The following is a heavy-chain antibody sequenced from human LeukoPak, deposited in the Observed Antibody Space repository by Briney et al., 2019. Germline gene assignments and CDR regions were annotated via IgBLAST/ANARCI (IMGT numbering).Heavy chain of an antibody. CDR2: IFGSGGSA. D-gene: IGHD6-19*01. J-gene: IGHJ4*02. V-gene: IGHV3-23*01. CDR3: AKTTTGYSSGRYPGWPVDY. CDR1: GFTFNSYA. Sequence: PGGSLRLSCAASGFTFNSYAMYWVRQAPGKGLGWGSGIFGSGGSAHYADSVKGRFTIFRDNSNNTVYLQMKSLIVEDTAVYYCAKTTTGYSSGRYPGWPVDYWGQGTLVTVSS.